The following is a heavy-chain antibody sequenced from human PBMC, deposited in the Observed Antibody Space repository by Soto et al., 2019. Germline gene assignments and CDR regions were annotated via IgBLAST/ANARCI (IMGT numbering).Heavy chain of an antibody. V-gene: IGHV4-4*02. D-gene: IGHD3-22*01. J-gene: IGHJ5*02. Sequence: SETLSLTCAVSGGSISSSNWWSWVRQPPGKGLEWIGEIYHSGSTNYNPSLKSRVTISVDKSKNQFSLKLSSVTAADTAVYYWARPRQTYYYDSSGYQETSWFDPWGQGTLVTVSS. CDR3: ARPRQTYYYDSSGYQETSWFDP. CDR2: IYHSGST. CDR1: GGSISSSNW.